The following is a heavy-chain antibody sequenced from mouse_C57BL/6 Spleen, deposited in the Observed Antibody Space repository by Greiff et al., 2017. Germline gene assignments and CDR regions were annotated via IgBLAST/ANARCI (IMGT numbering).Heavy chain of an antibody. Sequence: EVMLVESGGGLVKPGGSLKLSCAASGFTFSSYAMSWVRQTPEKRLEWVATISDGGSYTYYPDNVKGRFTISRDNAKNNLYLQMSHLKSEDTAMYYCAREIYDGDYYAMDYWGQGTSVTVSS. J-gene: IGHJ4*01. CDR2: ISDGGSYT. D-gene: IGHD2-3*01. V-gene: IGHV5-4*01. CDR3: AREIYDGDYYAMDY. CDR1: GFTFSSYA.